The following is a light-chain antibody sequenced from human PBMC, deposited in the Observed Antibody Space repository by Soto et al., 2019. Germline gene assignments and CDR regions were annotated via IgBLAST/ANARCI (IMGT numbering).Light chain of an antibody. CDR1: RSNLESNT. CDR3: GSWDSSLSAYV. CDR2: DDN. V-gene: IGLV1-51*01. Sequence: QSVLTQPPSASGAPGQRVIISCSGGRSNLESNTVHWYQQLPGTAPKLLIYDDNKRPSGIPDRFSGSKSGTSATLGITGFQTGDEADYYCGSWDSSLSAYVFGTGTKLTVL. J-gene: IGLJ1*01.